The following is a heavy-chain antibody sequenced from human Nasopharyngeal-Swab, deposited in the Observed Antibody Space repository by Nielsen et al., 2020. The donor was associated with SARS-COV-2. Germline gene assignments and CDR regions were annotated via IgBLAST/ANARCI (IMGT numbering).Heavy chain of an antibody. CDR3: ARYCSSTSADFDY. V-gene: IGHV4-31*02. Sequence: RQAPGKGLEWIGYIYYSGSTYYNPSLKSRVTISVDTSKNQFSLKLSSVTAADTAVYYCARYCSSTSADFDYWGQGTLVPSPQ. CDR2: IYYSGST. J-gene: IGHJ4*02. D-gene: IGHD2-2*01.